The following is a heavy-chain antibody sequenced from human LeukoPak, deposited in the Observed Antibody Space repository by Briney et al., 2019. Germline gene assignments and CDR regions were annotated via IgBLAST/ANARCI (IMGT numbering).Heavy chain of an antibody. J-gene: IGHJ4*02. CDR1: GYSFTTYW. D-gene: IGHD1-26*01. CDR2: IYPGDSDT. Sequence: GESLKISCKASGYSFTTYWIAWVRQMPGKGLGGRGIIYPGDSDTRYSPSFQGQVTISADKSISTAYLQWSTLKASDTAMYYCARPLQSGSFSGFDYWGQGTLVTVSS. V-gene: IGHV5-51*01. CDR3: ARPLQSGSFSGFDY.